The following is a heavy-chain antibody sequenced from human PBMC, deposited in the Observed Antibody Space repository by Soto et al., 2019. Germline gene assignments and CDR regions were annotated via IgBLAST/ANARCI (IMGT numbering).Heavy chain of an antibody. J-gene: IGHJ6*02. V-gene: IGHV3-7*01. D-gene: IGHD3-22*01. Sequence: GGSLRLSCAASGFTFSSYWMSWVRQAPGKGLEWVANIKQDGSEKYYVDSVKGRFTISRDNAKNSLYLQMNSLRAGDTAVYYCARSPPGGYHYYYGMDVWGQGTTVTVSS. CDR2: IKQDGSEK. CDR1: GFTFSSYW. CDR3: ARSPPGGYHYYYGMDV.